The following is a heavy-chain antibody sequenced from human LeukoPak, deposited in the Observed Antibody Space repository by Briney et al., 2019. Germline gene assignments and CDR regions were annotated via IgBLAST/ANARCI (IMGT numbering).Heavy chain of an antibody. CDR3: ARKLGGTQCGGDCFFDH. CDR2: ISPTGSYA. Sequence: GGSLRLSCEASGFMLNVYYMSWFRLAPGKGLEWIGYISPTGSYATYADSVRGRFTISRDNAKNLLFLQMNDLRTEDTAVYYCARKLGGTQCGGDCFFDHWGQGTRVAVSS. CDR1: GFMLNVYY. V-gene: IGHV3-11*03. D-gene: IGHD2-21*02. J-gene: IGHJ4*02.